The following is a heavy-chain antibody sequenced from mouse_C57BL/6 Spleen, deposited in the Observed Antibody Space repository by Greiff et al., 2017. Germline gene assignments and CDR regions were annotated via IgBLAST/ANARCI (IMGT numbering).Heavy chain of an antibody. CDR3: ARRYYYGSSYYFDY. Sequence: DVMLVESGGGLVKPGGSLKLSCAASGFTFSSYAMSWVRQTPEKRLDWVATISDGGSYTYYPDNVKGRFTISRDNAKNNLYLQMSHLKSEDTAMYYGARRYYYGSSYYFDYWGQGTTLTVAS. CDR2: ISDGGSYT. V-gene: IGHV5-4*03. D-gene: IGHD1-1*01. J-gene: IGHJ2*01. CDR1: GFTFSSYA.